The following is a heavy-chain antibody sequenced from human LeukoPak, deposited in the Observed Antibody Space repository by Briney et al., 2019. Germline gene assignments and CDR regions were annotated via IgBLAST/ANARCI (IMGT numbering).Heavy chain of an antibody. D-gene: IGHD3-10*01. Sequence: SGGSLRLSCAASGFTFSSYWMSWVRQAPGKGLEWVASIKQDGSEKYCVDSVKGRFTIYRDNAKNSLYLQMNSLRAEDTAVYYCAREGSGSLWAHYYMDVWGKGTTVTLSS. CDR3: AREGSGSLWAHYYMDV. CDR2: IKQDGSEK. CDR1: GFTFSSYW. J-gene: IGHJ6*03. V-gene: IGHV3-7*01.